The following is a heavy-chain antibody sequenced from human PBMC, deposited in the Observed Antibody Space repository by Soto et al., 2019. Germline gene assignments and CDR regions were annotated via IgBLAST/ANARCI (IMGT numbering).Heavy chain of an antibody. CDR2: VYYSASS. J-gene: IGHJ1*01. CDR1: GDSIATGGIH. Sequence: SETLSLTCTVSGDSIATGGIHSDWILQSKGGRLEWIGSVYYSASSYYNPSLRSRVTISLNLSAHQSSLRLTSVTAADAAVYFCARRRYTHQFGGLAVWGQGTLVTVSS. CDR3: ARRRYTHQFGGLAV. V-gene: IGHV4-39*01. D-gene: IGHD3-16*01.